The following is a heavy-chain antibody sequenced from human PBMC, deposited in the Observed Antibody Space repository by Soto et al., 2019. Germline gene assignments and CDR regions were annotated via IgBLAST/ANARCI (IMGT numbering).Heavy chain of an antibody. CDR1: GGSVSSGAYY. CDR2: IYYSGST. CDR3: ARARLRAVYAFDI. D-gene: IGHD5-12*01. Sequence: QVQLQESDAGLVKASQTLSLTCTVSGGSVSSGAYYWTWIRQRPGKGLEWIGYIYYSGSTYYSPSLKSRLFISLEPSKNQFSLRLSSVTAADTAMYYCARARLRAVYAFDIWGQGTMVTVSS. V-gene: IGHV4-31*03. J-gene: IGHJ3*02.